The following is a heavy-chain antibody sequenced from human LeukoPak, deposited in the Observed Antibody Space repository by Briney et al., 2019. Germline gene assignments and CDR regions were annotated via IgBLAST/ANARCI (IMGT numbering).Heavy chain of an antibody. V-gene: IGHV3-74*01. CDR2: ISPDGSTR. D-gene: IGHD1-26*01. CDR1: GFSFSGYW. J-gene: IGHJ4*02. Sequence: PGGSLRLSCVGSGFSFSGYWMHRVRQAPGKGLVWVSRISPDGSTRNNADSVKSRFTISRDNARNTLYLQMDRLRADDTAVYYCTREVETGAGAYLLWGQGALVTVSS. CDR3: TREVETGAGAYLL.